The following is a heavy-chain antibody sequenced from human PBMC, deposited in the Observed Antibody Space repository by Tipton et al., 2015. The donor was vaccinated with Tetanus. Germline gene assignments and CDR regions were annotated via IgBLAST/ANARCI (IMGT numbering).Heavy chain of an antibody. CDR3: AGEAAQPTALSFAH. D-gene: IGHD1-26*01. Sequence: TLSLTCTVSGDSIGNYYWNWIRQSPGKGLEWLGYVYYTGDTNYNPSLKSRVTISMDRSEKQISLKMPSVTTADTALYYCAGEAAQPTALSFAHGGQETQFSFS. CDR1: GDSIGNYY. CDR2: VYYTGDT. V-gene: IGHV4-59*01. J-gene: IGHJ4*02.